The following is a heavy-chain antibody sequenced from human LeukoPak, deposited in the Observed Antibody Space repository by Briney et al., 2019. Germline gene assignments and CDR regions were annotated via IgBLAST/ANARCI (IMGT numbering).Heavy chain of an antibody. Sequence: GGSLRLSRAASGFAVSNNYMSWVRQAPGKGLEWVSVIYGGGSTNYADSAKGRFTISRDISTNTLSLQMNSLRTEDTAVYYCAGGYDASDYWGQGTLVTVSS. CDR1: GFAVSNNY. CDR3: AGGYDASDY. V-gene: IGHV3-66*02. CDR2: IYGGGST. J-gene: IGHJ4*02. D-gene: IGHD3-16*01.